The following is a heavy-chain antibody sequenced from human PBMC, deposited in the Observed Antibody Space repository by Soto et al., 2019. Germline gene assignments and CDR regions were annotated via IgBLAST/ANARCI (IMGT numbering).Heavy chain of an antibody. V-gene: IGHV3-30*18. D-gene: IGHD3-22*01. CDR3: AKDEMPNYYDSSGYYDY. CDR2: ISYDGSNK. Sequence: GGSLRLSCAASGFTFSSYGMHWVRQAPGKGLEWVAVISYDGSNKYYADSVKGRFTISRDNSKNTLYLQMNSLRAEDTAVYYCAKDEMPNYYDSSGYYDYWGQGTLVTVSS. CDR1: GFTFSSYG. J-gene: IGHJ4*02.